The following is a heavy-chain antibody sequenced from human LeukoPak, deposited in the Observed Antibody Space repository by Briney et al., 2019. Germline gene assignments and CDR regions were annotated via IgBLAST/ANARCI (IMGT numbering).Heavy chain of an antibody. J-gene: IGHJ4*02. CDR3: ASGDYYDSSALGQY. Sequence: ASVKVSCKASGYTFTSYGISWVRQAPGQGLEWMGRIIRILDITNYAQKFQGRITITADKSTSTAYMELSSLRSEDTAVYYCASGDYYDSSALGQYWGQGTLVTVSS. V-gene: IGHV1-69*04. CDR1: GYTFTSYG. D-gene: IGHD3-22*01. CDR2: IIRILDIT.